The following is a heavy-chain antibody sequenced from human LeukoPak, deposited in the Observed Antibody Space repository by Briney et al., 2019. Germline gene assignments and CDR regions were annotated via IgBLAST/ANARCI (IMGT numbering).Heavy chain of an antibody. J-gene: IGHJ4*02. V-gene: IGHV4-30-4*01. D-gene: IGHD2-15*01. CDR2: IYYSGST. CDR1: GGAISSGDNY. CDR3: ARGELLYDY. Sequence: PSQTLSLTCTVSGGAISSGDNYWSWIRQPPGKGLEWIGYIYYSGSTFYNPSLKSRVTISVDASKNQFSLKLTSVTAADTAVYYCARGELLYDYWGQGTLVTVSS.